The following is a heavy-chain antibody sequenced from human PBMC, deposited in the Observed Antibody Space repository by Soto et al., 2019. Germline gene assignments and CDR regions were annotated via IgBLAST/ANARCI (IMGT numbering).Heavy chain of an antibody. D-gene: IGHD3-22*01. J-gene: IGHJ4*02. CDR1: GFTFSNYW. CDR2: INDQGGSP. Sequence: GGSLRLSCAASGFTFSNYWMHWVRQAPGKGLVWISRINDQGGSPTYADSVKGRFTISRDNVKNTLYLQMSSLRAEDTAVYYCARDPHYYDSSGFDYWGQGTLVTVSS. V-gene: IGHV3-74*01. CDR3: ARDPHYYDSSGFDY.